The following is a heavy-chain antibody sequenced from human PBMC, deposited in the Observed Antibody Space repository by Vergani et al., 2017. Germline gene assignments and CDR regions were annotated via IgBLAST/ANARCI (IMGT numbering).Heavy chain of an antibody. J-gene: IGHJ4*02. Sequence: QVQLQESGPGLVKPSQTLSLICSVSGDSITSSTYYWSWTRQPAGKGLEYIGRIYTTGSTNNNPSLKSRVTISVDTSKNQFSLNLSSVTAADTAMYYCARGYYGRGDNWGQGTLVTVSS. CDR2: IYTTGST. CDR3: ARGYYGRGDN. CDR1: GDSITSSTYY. V-gene: IGHV4-61*02. D-gene: IGHD3-16*01.